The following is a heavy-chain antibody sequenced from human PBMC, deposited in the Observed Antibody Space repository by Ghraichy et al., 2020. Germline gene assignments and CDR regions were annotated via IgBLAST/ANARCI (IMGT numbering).Heavy chain of an antibody. CDR3: ARDAGPSGYDLFDN. D-gene: IGHD5-12*01. CDR2: IRKDGSDK. Sequence: GGSLRLSCEASGFTFSRYWMTWVRQAPGKGLEWVANIRKDGSDKNYVDSMKGRLTISRDNAKNSLYLQIDSLRAEDTAVYYCARDAGPSGYDLFDNWGQGTLVTVSS. CDR1: GFTFSRYW. V-gene: IGHV3-7*01. J-gene: IGHJ4*02.